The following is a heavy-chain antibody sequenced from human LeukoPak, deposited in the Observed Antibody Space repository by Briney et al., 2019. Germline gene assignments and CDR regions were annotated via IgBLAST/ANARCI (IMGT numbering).Heavy chain of an antibody. CDR2: IIPIFGTA. J-gene: IGHJ5*02. D-gene: IGHD2-2*01. CDR3: ARSAPEGFWGPAVSLLSWFDP. CDR1: GGTFSSYA. V-gene: IGHV1-69*13. Sequence: SVKVSCKASGGTFSSYAISWVRQAPGQGLEWMGGIIPIFGTANYAQKFQGRVTITADESTSTAYMELSSLRSEDTAMYYCARSAPEGFWGPAVSLLSWFDPWGQGTLVTVSS.